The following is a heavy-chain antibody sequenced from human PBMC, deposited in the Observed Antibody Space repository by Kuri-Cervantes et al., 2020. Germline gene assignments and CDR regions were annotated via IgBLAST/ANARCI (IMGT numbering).Heavy chain of an antibody. D-gene: IGHD3-10*01. CDR1: GFTFSSYG. Sequence: GGSLRLSCAASGFTFSSYGMHWVRQAPGKGLEWVAVIWYDGSNKYYADSVKGRFTISRDNSKNTLYLQMNSLRAEDTAVYCCARGALWFGDYRAYGMDVWGQGTTVTVSS. J-gene: IGHJ6*02. CDR2: IWYDGSNK. CDR3: ARGALWFGDYRAYGMDV. V-gene: IGHV3-33*01.